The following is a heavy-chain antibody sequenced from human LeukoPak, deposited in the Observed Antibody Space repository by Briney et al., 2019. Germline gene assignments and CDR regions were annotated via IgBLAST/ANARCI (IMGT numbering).Heavy chain of an antibody. CDR3: ARDPVVRLRFLENYYYYYYMDV. V-gene: IGHV3-30*04. CDR1: GFTFSSYA. CDR2: ISYDGSNK. D-gene: IGHD3-3*01. Sequence: GGSLRLSCAASGFTFSSYAMHWVRQAPGKGLEWVAVISYDGSNKYYADSVKGRFTISRDNAKNSLYLQMNSLRAEDTAVYYCARDPVVRLRFLENYYYYYYMDVWGKGTTVTVSS. J-gene: IGHJ6*03.